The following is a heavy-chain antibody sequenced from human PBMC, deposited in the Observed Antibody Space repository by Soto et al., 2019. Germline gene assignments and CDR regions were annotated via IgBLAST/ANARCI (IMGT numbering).Heavy chain of an antibody. Sequence: QVHLVQSGAEVKKPGASVKVSCTASGYTFTNFGISWVRQAPGQGLEWMGWISAYNGNTNYAQKFQGRVTMTTDTCTRPAYMELRSLRAEVTAVYYCARGGTPIDCWGQAPRVTVSS. CDR3: ARGGTPIDC. J-gene: IGHJ4*02. CDR2: ISAYNGNT. CDR1: GYTFTNFG. V-gene: IGHV1-18*01. D-gene: IGHD3-16*01.